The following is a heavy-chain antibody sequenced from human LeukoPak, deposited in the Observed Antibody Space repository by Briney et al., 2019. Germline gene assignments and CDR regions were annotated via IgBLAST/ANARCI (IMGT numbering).Heavy chain of an antibody. CDR2: ITWNSGDI. J-gene: IGHJ4*02. CDR1: GFTFDDYA. Sequence: GGSLRLSCAAPGFTFDDYAMHWVRQAPGKGLEWDSGITWNSGDIGYADSVKGRFTISRDNAKNSLYLQMISLRAEDTALYYCAKDTCSSTSCSNDYWGQGTLVTVSS. CDR3: AKDTCSSTSCSNDY. V-gene: IGHV3-9*01. D-gene: IGHD2-2*01.